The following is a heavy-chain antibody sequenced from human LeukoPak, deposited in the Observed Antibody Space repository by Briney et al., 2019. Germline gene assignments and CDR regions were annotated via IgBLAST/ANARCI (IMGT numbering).Heavy chain of an antibody. CDR3: AREGGSYSASGFDI. V-gene: IGHV3-23*01. CDR1: GLTFSSYA. CDR2: ISGSGGST. D-gene: IGHD2-21*01. Sequence: PGGSLRLSCAASGLTFSSYAMSWARQAPGKGLEWVSAISGSGGSTYYADSVKGRFTISRDNSKNTLYLQMNSLRGEDTAVYYCAREGGSYSASGFDIWGQGTMVTVSS. J-gene: IGHJ3*02.